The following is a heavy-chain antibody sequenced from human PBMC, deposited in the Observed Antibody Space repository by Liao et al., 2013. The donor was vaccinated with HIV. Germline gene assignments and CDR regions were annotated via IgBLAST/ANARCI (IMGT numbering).Heavy chain of an antibody. CDR1: GGSISSGSYY. Sequence: QVQLQESGPGLVKPSQTLSLTCTVSGGSISSGSYYWSWIRQPPGKGLEWIGEINHSGSTNYNPSLKSRVTMSIDTSRNQFSLRLSSVTAADTAVYFCARSRSYPGSSLHFDYWGQGTLVTVSS. CDR2: INHSGST. D-gene: IGHD2-2*01. V-gene: IGHV4-30-4*08. CDR3: ARSRSYPGSSLHFDY. J-gene: IGHJ4*02.